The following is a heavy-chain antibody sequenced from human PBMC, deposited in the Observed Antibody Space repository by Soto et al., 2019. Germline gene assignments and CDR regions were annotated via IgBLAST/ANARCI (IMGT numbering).Heavy chain of an antibody. Sequence: PGGSLRLSCAASGFTFSDYYMSWIRQAPGKGLEWVSYISSSSSYTNYADSVKGRFTISRDNAKNSLYLQMNSLRAEDTAVYYCARDAFDVDPIAADYWGQRTLVTVSS. CDR2: ISSSSSYT. V-gene: IGHV3-11*06. CDR3: ARDAFDVDPIAADY. CDR1: GFTFSDYY. D-gene: IGHD3-16*01. J-gene: IGHJ4*02.